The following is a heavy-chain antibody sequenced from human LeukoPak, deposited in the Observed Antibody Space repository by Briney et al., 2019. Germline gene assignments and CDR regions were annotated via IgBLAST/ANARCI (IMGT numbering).Heavy chain of an antibody. CDR1: GVTVSSNY. V-gene: IGHV3-53*01. CDR3: ARTENDYGDY. J-gene: IGHJ4*02. Sequence: GGSLRLSCAASGVTVSSNYMSWVRQAPGKGLEWVSVIYSGGSTYYADSVKGRFTISRDNSKNTLYLQMNSLRAEDTAVYYCARTENDYGDYWGQGTLVTVSS. CDR2: IYSGGST.